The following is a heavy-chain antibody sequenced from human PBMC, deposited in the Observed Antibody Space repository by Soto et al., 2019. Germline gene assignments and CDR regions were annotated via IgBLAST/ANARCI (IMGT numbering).Heavy chain of an antibody. CDR2: IGTYNGNT. D-gene: IGHD2-15*01. J-gene: IGHJ4*02. CDR1: GYTFTSYG. V-gene: IGHV1-18*01. Sequence: ASVKVSCKTSGYTFTSYGISWVRQAPGQGLEWMGWIGTYNGNTNYAQKLQGRVTLTTDTSTSTAYMELRSLRSDDTAVYYCASDLNRIFEEDFRGIPAYWGQGTIVTVYS. CDR3: ASDLNRIFEEDFRGIPAY.